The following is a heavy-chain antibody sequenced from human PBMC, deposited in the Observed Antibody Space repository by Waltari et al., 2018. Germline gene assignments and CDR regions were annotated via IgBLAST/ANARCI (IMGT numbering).Heavy chain of an antibody. CDR1: GGSIRSYY. Sequence: QVQLQESGPGLVKSSETLSLTCTISGGSIRSYYWSWIRQPAGKGLEGIGRIYSSGSTNYRPSLDIRVSMSIDTSTNQFSLKLKSGTAADTAIYYCTRERRQLELVASFDVWGHGTKVSVSS. CDR3: TRERRQLELVASFDV. CDR2: IYSSGST. V-gene: IGHV4-4*07. D-gene: IGHD1-1*01. J-gene: IGHJ3*01.